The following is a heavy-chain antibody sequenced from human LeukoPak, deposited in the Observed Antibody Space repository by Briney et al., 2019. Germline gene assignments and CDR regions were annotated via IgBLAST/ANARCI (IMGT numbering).Heavy chain of an antibody. CDR2: ISHGGDNE. V-gene: IGHV3-30*04. Sequence: PGGSLRLSCSASGFTFSSYAMHWVRQAPGKGLEWVSVISHGGDNEYYADSVKGRFTISRDNSKNTLYLQMNSLRAEDTALYYCAKVGGSGNYLHYFDYWGQGTLVTVSS. D-gene: IGHD3-10*01. J-gene: IGHJ4*02. CDR3: AKVGGSGNYLHYFDY. CDR1: GFTFSSYA.